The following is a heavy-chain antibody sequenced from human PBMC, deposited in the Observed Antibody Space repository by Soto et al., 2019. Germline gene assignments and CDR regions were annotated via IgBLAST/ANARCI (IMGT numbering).Heavy chain of an antibody. D-gene: IGHD3-10*01. CDR2: INHSGST. J-gene: IGHJ5*02. CDR1: GGSFSGYY. CDR3: ARDKRMVRGVTRGLNWFDP. V-gene: IGHV4-34*01. Sequence: PSETLSLTCAVYGGSFSGYYWSWIRQPPGKGLEWIGEINHSGSTNYNPSLKSRVTISVDTSKNQFSLKLSSVTAADTAVYYCARDKRMVRGVTRGLNWFDPWGQGTLVTVSS.